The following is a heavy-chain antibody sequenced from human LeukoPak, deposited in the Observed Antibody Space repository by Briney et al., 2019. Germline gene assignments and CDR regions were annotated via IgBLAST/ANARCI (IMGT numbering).Heavy chain of an antibody. V-gene: IGHV1-46*01. J-gene: IGHJ3*02. CDR3: AIRKLGTPGAFDI. Sequence: ASVKVSCKASGYSFTSYYMHWVRQAPGQGLEWMGIINPSGGSTSYAQKFQGRVTMTRDTSTSTVYMELSSLRSEDTAVYYCAIRKLGTPGAFDIWGQGTMVTVSS. D-gene: IGHD7-27*01. CDR1: GYSFTSYY. CDR2: INPSGGST.